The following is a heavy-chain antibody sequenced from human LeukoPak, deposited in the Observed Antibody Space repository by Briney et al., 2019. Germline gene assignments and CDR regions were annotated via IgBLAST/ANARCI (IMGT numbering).Heavy chain of an antibody. CDR1: GFTFSSYS. J-gene: IGHJ3*02. V-gene: IGHV3-21*01. CDR3: ARAKFDSSRYYYRGFDI. Sequence: GGSLRLSCAASGFTFSSYSMSWVRQAPGKGLEWVSSISSSSSYIYYADSVKGRFTISRDNAKKSLYLQMNSLRAEDTAVYYCARAKFDSSRYYYRGFDIWGQGTMVTVSS. CDR2: ISSSSSYI. D-gene: IGHD3-22*01.